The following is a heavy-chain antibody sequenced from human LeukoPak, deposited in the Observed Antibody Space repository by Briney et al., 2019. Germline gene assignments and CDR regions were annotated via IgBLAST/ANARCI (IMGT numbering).Heavy chain of an antibody. J-gene: IGHJ3*02. CDR1: GGSISSGGYS. V-gene: IGHV4-30-2*01. D-gene: IGHD3-22*01. CDR3: ARDRGHYYDSSGYAFDI. Sequence: SQTLSLTCDVSGGSISSGGYSWSWLRQPPGTGLEWVGYIYHSGSTYYNPSLKSRVTISVDRSKNQFSLKLSSVTAADTAVYYCARDRGHYYDSSGYAFDIWGQGTMVTVSS. CDR2: IYHSGST.